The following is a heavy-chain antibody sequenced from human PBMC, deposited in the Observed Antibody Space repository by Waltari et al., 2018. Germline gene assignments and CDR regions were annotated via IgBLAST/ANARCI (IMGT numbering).Heavy chain of an antibody. Sequence: QLVESGGGLVKPGGSLRLSCEASDFSISDYYMSWIRQAPGGGLGWLSYISISSSYTNYTDSVKGRFTISRNNAKNLVYLEMNNLRPEDTAVYFCARDKGDAFWYFDLWGRGTLVSVSS. D-gene: IGHD3-16*01. CDR1: DFSISDYY. J-gene: IGHJ2*01. V-gene: IGHV3-11*06. CDR2: ISISSSYT. CDR3: ARDKGDAFWYFDL.